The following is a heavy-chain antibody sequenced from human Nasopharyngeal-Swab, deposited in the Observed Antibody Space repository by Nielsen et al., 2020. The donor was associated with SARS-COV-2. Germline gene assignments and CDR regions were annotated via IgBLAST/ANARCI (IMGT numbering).Heavy chain of an antibody. D-gene: IGHD2-15*01. Sequence: GESLKISCAASGFTFSDSAIHWVRQASGKGLEWVGRIRSKGNTYATAYAASVKGRFTIFRDDPTNTAYLQMNSLKTGDTAVYYCTRCGGGCYSGRDYWGQGTLVTVSS. CDR1: GFTFSDSA. J-gene: IGHJ4*02. CDR2: IRSKGNTYAT. CDR3: TRCGGGCYSGRDY. V-gene: IGHV3-73*01.